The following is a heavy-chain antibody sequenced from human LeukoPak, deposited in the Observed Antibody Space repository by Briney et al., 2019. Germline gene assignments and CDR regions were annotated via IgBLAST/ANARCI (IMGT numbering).Heavy chain of an antibody. Sequence: SETLSLTCTVSGGSISSYFWTWIRQPPGKGLEWIGYVFYSGSTYYNPSLKSRVTISVDTSKNQFSLKLSSVTAADTAVYYCARGSADLDYWGQGTLVTVSS. CDR1: GGSISSYF. CDR3: ARGSADLDY. CDR2: VFYSGST. J-gene: IGHJ4*02. V-gene: IGHV4-59*08.